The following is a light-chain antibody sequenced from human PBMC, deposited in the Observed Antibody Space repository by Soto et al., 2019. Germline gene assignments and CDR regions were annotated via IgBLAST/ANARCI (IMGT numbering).Light chain of an antibody. V-gene: IGLV4-69*01. CDR3: QTWGTGIVV. CDR1: SGYSSYV. Sequence: QLVLTQSPSASASLGASVKLTCTLSSGYSSYVIAWHQQQPEEGPRYLMKLNSDGSHTKGDGIPDRFSGSSSGAERYLTISSLQSEDEADYYCQTWGTGIVVFGGGTKLTVL. J-gene: IGLJ2*01. CDR2: LNSDGSH.